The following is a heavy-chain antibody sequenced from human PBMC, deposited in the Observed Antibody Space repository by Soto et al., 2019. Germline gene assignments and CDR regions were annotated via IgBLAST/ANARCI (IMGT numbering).Heavy chain of an antibody. CDR3: AKDLGSDWLQFYC. V-gene: IGHV3-23*01. CDR1: GFIFSSYA. D-gene: IGHD3-9*01. CDR2: ISGSGGST. J-gene: IGHJ4*02. Sequence: GESLRLTCTASGFIFSSYAMSWVRLAPGTGLEWVSGISGSGGSTYYTDSVKGRFTISRDKSNSTVYLQMNSLRAEDTAVYYCAKDLGSDWLQFYCWGQGTQVTVSS.